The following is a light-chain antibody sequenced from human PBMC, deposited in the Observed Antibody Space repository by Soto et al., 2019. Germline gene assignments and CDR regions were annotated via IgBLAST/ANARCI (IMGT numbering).Light chain of an antibody. Sequence: EIVLTQSPGILSLSPGERATLACRASQSIRSDHLAWYQQRPGQSPRLLIYGASSRTTGVPDRFSGSGSGTDFTLTISRLEPEDFAVYYCQHYRSAPFTFGPGTKVDIK. CDR1: QSIRSDH. V-gene: IGKV3-20*01. J-gene: IGKJ3*01. CDR2: GAS. CDR3: QHYRSAPFT.